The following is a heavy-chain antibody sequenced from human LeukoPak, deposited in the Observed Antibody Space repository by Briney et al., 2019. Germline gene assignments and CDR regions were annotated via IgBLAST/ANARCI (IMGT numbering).Heavy chain of an antibody. Sequence: GGSLRLFCAASGFTFSSYAMSWVRQAPGKGLGWVSAISGSGGSTYYADSVKGRFTISRDNSKNTLYLQMNSLRAEDTAVYYCAKGGLQPVDYWGQGTLVTVSS. CDR2: ISGSGGST. J-gene: IGHJ4*02. V-gene: IGHV3-23*01. CDR3: AKGGLQPVDY. D-gene: IGHD5-18*01. CDR1: GFTFSSYA.